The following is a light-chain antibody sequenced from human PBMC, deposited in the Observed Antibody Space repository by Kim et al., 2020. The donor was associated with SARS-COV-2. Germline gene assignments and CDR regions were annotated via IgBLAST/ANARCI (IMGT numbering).Light chain of an antibody. CDR2: GNS. CDR3: QSYDSSLSGYV. Sequence: RVTISCTGSRSNIGAGYDVHWYQQRPGTAPKLLIYGNSNRPSGVPDRFSGSKSGTSASLAITGLQAEDEADYYCQSYDSSLSGYVFGTGTKVTVL. V-gene: IGLV1-40*01. J-gene: IGLJ1*01. CDR1: RSNIGAGYD.